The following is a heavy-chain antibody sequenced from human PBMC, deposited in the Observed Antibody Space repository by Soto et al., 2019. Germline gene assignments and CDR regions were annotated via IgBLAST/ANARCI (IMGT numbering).Heavy chain of an antibody. CDR2: ISAYNGNT. Sequence: ASVKVSCKASGYTFTSYGISRVRQAPGQGLEWMGWISAYNGNTNYAQKLQGRVTMTTDTSTSTAYMELRSLRSDDTAVYYCARGRTHYYDSSGLDYWGQGTLVTVSS. J-gene: IGHJ4*02. V-gene: IGHV1-18*04. CDR3: ARGRTHYYDSSGLDY. D-gene: IGHD3-22*01. CDR1: GYTFTSYG.